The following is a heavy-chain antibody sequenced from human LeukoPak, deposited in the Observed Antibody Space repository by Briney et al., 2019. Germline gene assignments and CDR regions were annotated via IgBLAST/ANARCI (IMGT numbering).Heavy chain of an antibody. CDR3: ARDGGDDGIDAFDI. J-gene: IGHJ3*02. Sequence: GGSLRLSCAASGFTFSSYWMHWVRQAPGKGLVWVSRINSDGSSTSYADSVKGRFTISRDNSKNTLYLQMNSLRAEDTAVYYCARDGGDDGIDAFDIWGQGTMVTVSS. D-gene: IGHD2-21*01. CDR2: INSDGSST. V-gene: IGHV3-74*01. CDR1: GFTFSSYW.